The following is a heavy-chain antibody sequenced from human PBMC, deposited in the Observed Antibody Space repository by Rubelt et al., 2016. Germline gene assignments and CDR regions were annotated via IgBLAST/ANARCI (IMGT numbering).Heavy chain of an antibody. D-gene: IGHD3-10*01. V-gene: IGHV4-4*02. CDR1: GDSISSSNW. J-gene: IGHJ4*02. CDR2: IYHSGST. Sequence: QVQLQESGPGLVKPSGTLSRTCAVSGDSISSSNWWSWVRQPPGKGLEWIGEIYHSGSTNYDPSLKGRVTISVDKSKNQFSLKLSSVTAADTAVYYCAIGITNYFGSGSYYENWGQGTLVTVSS. CDR3: AIGITNYFGSGSYYEN.